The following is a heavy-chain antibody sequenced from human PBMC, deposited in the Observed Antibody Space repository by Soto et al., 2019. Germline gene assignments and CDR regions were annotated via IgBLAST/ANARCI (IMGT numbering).Heavy chain of an antibody. CDR3: ARESAGSGKNNWFDP. CDR2: IYHDGNT. V-gene: IGHV4-59*01. CDR1: GGSISTYY. D-gene: IGHD3-10*01. Sequence: PSETLSLTCTVSGGSISTYYWSWIRQPPGKGLQWIAYIYHDGNTYYNPSLKSRVTISIDTSKNQFSLKMNSVTAADTAVYYCARESAGSGKNNWFDPWGQGTLLTISS. J-gene: IGHJ5*02.